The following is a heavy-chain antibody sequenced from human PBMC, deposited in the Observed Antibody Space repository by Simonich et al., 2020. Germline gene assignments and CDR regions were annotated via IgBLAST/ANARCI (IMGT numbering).Heavy chain of an antibody. CDR3: ARGLISGSYYY. Sequence: QVQLQQWGAGLLKPSETLSLTCAVYGGSFSGYYWSRIRRPPGKGLAWLGEINHSGSTNYNPSLKSRVTISVDTSKNPVSLKLSSVTAADTAVYYCARGLISGSYYYWGQGTLVTVSS. CDR2: INHSGST. V-gene: IGHV4-34*01. D-gene: IGHD1-26*01. CDR1: GGSFSGYY. J-gene: IGHJ4*02.